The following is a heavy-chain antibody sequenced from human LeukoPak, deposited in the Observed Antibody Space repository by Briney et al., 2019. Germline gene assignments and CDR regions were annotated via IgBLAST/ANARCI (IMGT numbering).Heavy chain of an antibody. V-gene: IGHV5-51*01. Sequence: GESLKISCKGSGYRFTSYWIGWVRQIPGKGLEWMAIIYPADSDIRYSPSFQGQVTISADKSISTAYLQWSSLKASDTAMYYCARSLTAAASDYWGQGTLVTVSP. J-gene: IGHJ4*02. CDR1: GYRFTSYW. CDR2: IYPADSDI. CDR3: ARSLTAAASDY. D-gene: IGHD6-25*01.